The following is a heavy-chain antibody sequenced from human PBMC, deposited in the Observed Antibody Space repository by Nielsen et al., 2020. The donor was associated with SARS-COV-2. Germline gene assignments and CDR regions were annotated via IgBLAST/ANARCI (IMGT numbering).Heavy chain of an antibody. CDR2: IYPGDSDT. CDR3: ARPSGDCSGGSCYTGLDY. Sequence: GESLKISCKGSGYSFTSYWIGWVRQMPGKGLEWMGIIYPGDSDTRYSPSFQGQVTISADKSISTAYLQWSSLKASDTAMYYCARPSGDCSGGSCYTGLDYWGQGTLVTVSS. V-gene: IGHV5-51*01. J-gene: IGHJ4*02. D-gene: IGHD2-15*01. CDR1: GYSFTSYW.